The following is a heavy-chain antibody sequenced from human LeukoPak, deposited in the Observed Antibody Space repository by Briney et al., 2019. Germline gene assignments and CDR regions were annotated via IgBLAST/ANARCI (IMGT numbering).Heavy chain of an antibody. J-gene: IGHJ3*01. CDR1: GGSISRYY. Sequence: SETLSLTCTVSGGSISRYYSIWVRQPPGKGLEWIGYIYYSGSTNYNPSLKSRVTISVDTSKNQFSLKLSSVTAADTAVYYCAIGKEQWLERGAFDLWGQGTMVTVSS. CDR3: AIGKEQWLERGAFDL. V-gene: IGHV4-59*01. CDR2: IYYSGST. D-gene: IGHD6-19*01.